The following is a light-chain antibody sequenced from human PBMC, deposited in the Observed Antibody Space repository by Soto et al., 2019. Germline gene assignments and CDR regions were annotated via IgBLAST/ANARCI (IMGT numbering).Light chain of an antibody. CDR1: RDVSRSF. CDR2: GAS. Sequence: EIVLTQSPGTLSLSPGERATLSCRASRDVSRSFLAWYQQKVGQAPRLLIYGASSRATGIPARFSGSGSGTEFTLTISSLQPEDFATYYSQQYNSELWTFGQGTKADIK. J-gene: IGKJ1*01. CDR3: QQYNSELWT. V-gene: IGKV3-20*01.